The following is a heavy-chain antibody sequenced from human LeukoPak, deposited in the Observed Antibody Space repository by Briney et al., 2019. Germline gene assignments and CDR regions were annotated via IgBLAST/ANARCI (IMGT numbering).Heavy chain of an antibody. CDR3: TRDFDFSSAI. Sequence: QTGGSLRLSCAASGITFSSYWMHWVRQAPGKGLVWVSRISPDGSTTGHADSVKGRFTTSRDNAKNTLFLQMNSLRAEDTAVYYCTRDFDFSSAIWGQGTLVTVSS. J-gene: IGHJ4*02. D-gene: IGHD3-3*01. CDR2: ISPDGSTT. V-gene: IGHV3-74*01. CDR1: GITFSSYW.